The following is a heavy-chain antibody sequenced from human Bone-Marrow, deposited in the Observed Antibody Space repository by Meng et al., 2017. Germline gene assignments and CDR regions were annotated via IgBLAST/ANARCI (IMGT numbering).Heavy chain of an antibody. CDR2: IYYSGST. Sequence: SETLSLTCTVSGGSISSSSYYWGWIRQPPGKGLEWSGSIYYSGSTYYNPSLKSRVTMSVDTSKNQFSLKLSSVTAAGTAVYYCTRVPPTTYDILPGSLPWGQGTLVTVSS. J-gene: IGHJ5*02. CDR3: TRVPPTTYDILPGSLP. D-gene: IGHD3-9*01. V-gene: IGHV4-39*07. CDR1: GGSISSSSYY.